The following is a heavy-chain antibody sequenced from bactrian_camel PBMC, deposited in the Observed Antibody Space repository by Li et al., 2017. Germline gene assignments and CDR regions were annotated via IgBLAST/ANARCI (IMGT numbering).Heavy chain of an antibody. CDR2: ISGGGSST. J-gene: IGHJ4*01. CDR1: GFSFSSYS. D-gene: IGHD6*01. Sequence: VQLVESGGGLVQPGGSLRLSCAASGFSFSSYSMSWVRQAPGKGLEWVSAISGGGSSTYYADSVKGRFTISQDNAKRTLYLQMNSLKPEDTAVYSCAAGHVPPWYSTNFTYRGQGAQVTVSS. CDR3: AAGHVPPWYSTNFTY. V-gene: IGHV3S40*01.